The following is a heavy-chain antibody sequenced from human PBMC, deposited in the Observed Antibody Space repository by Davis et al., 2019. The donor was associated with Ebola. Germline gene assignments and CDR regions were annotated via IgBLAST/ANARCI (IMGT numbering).Heavy chain of an antibody. D-gene: IGHD6-13*01. CDR2: ISGSGGST. CDR3: AKAPWGPYSSSWEDY. J-gene: IGHJ4*02. V-gene: IGHV3-23*01. Sequence: GESLKISCAASGFTFSSYAMSWVRQAPGKGPEWVSAISGSGGSTYYADSVKGRFTISRDNSKNTLYLQMNSLRAEDTAVYYCAKAPWGPYSSSWEDYWGQGTLVTVSS. CDR1: GFTFSSYA.